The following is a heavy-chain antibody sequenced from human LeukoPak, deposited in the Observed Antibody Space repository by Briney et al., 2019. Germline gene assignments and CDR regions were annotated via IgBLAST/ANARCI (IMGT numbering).Heavy chain of an antibody. Sequence: SETLSLTCAVYGGSFSGYYWSWIRQPPGKGLEWIGEINHSGSTNYNPSLKSRVTISVDTSKNQFYLKLSSVTAADTAVYYCARELWFGESPGLDPWGQGTLVTVSS. V-gene: IGHV4-34*01. J-gene: IGHJ5*02. CDR1: GGSFSGYY. D-gene: IGHD3-10*01. CDR3: ARELWFGESPGLDP. CDR2: INHSGST.